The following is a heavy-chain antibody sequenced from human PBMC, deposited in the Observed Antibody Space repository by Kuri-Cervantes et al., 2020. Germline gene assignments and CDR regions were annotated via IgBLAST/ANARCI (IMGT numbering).Heavy chain of an antibody. J-gene: IGHJ4*02. CDR3: ARDRPSSGYYEYYFDY. CDR2: ISAYNGNT. CDR1: GYTSTSYG. Sequence: ASVKVSCKASGYTSTSYGISWVRQAPGQGLEWMGWISAYNGNTNYAQKLQGRVTMTTDTSTSTAYMELRSLRSDDTAVYYCARDRPSSGYYEYYFDYWGQGTLVTVSS. D-gene: IGHD3-22*01. V-gene: IGHV1-18*01.